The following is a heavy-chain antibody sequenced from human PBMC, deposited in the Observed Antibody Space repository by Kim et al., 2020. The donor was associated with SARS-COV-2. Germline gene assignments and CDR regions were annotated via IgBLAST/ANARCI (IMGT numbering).Heavy chain of an antibody. CDR3: ARDHTHYDILTGNLGY. J-gene: IGHJ4*02. D-gene: IGHD3-9*01. Sequence: GGSLRLSCAASGFTFSNYGMHWVRQAPGKGLEWVALIWFDGIETYYADSVKGRFTISGDNSENTLFLQMNSLRAEDTAIYFCARDHTHYDILTGNLGYWGQGTLVTVSS. CDR1: GFTFSNYG. V-gene: IGHV3-33*01. CDR2: IWFDGIET.